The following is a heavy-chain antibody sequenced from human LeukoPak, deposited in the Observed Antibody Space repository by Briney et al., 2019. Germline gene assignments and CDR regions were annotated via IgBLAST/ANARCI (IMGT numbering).Heavy chain of an antibody. CDR2: ISGSGGTT. V-gene: IGHV3-23*01. J-gene: IGHJ3*02. Sequence: GGSLRLSCAASGFTFNNYAMSWVRQAPGKGLEWVSLISGSGGTTHSADSVKGRFTISRDNSKNTLYLQMNSLRAEDTAVYYCANPVGAKWSRAFDIWGQGTMVTVSS. CDR1: GFTFNNYA. CDR3: ANPVGAKWSRAFDI. D-gene: IGHD1-26*01.